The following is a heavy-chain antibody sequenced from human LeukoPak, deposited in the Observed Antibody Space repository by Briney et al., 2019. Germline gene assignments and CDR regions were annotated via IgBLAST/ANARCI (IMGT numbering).Heavy chain of an antibody. CDR3: ARDLAGAFDF. V-gene: IGHV3-66*01. J-gene: IGHJ4*02. D-gene: IGHD6-19*01. CDR2: ISGGGRI. Sequence: GGSLRLSCAASGFTVCGNHMNWVPHAPGKGVEWVSVISGGGRISYADSVKGRFTISRDNSKITLYLQRNSLRGEDTAVYDCARDLAGAFDFWGQGTLVTVSA. CDR1: GFTVCGNH.